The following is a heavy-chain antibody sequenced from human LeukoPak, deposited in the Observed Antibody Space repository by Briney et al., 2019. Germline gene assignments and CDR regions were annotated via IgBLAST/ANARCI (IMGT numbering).Heavy chain of an antibody. Sequence: PSETLSLTCTVSGYSISSGYYWGWIRQPPGKGLEWIGSIYHSGSTYYNPSLKSRVTISVDTSKNQFSLKLSSVTAADTAVYYCASTIAAAGERSNWFDPWGRGTLVTVSP. CDR2: IYHSGST. V-gene: IGHV4-38-2*02. CDR1: GYSISSGYY. CDR3: ASTIAAAGERSNWFDP. J-gene: IGHJ5*02. D-gene: IGHD6-13*01.